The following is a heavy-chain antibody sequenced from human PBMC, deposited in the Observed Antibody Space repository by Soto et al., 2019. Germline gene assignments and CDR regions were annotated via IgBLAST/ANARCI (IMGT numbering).Heavy chain of an antibody. Sequence: QVQLVQSGAEVKKPGASVKVSCKASGYTFTSYDINWVRQATGQGLEWMGWMNPNSGNTGYAQKSQGRITMTTNTSISTAYMELSSLPSEATAVYYSAREGVRGMDVWGQGTTVTVSS. D-gene: IGHD3-16*01. CDR1: GYTFTSYD. J-gene: IGHJ6*02. CDR3: AREGVRGMDV. V-gene: IGHV1-8*01. CDR2: MNPNSGNT.